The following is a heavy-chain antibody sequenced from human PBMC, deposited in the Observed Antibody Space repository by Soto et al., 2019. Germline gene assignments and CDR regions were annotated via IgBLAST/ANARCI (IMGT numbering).Heavy chain of an antibody. D-gene: IGHD2-2*01. CDR3: ARGNWDQRNFDF. V-gene: IGHV4-31*03. J-gene: IGHJ4*02. Sequence: QVQLQESGPGLVKPSQTLSLSCTVSGGSISSGGYYWSWIRQHPGKGLEWIGYIYYSGSTYHNPSLKSRATISVDTSKNQFSLKLTSVTAADTAVYYCARGNWDQRNFDFWGQGTLVTVPS. CDR2: IYYSGST. CDR1: GGSISSGGYY.